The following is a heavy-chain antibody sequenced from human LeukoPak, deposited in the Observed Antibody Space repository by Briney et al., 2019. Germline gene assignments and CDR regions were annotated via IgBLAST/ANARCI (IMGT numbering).Heavy chain of an antibody. V-gene: IGHV3-20*04. CDR3: ARAPITGPFYFDY. CDR2: INWSGGST. D-gene: IGHD1-14*01. Sequence: GGSLRLSCTAFGFAFDEHGMSWVRQVPGKGLEWVAGINWSGGSTGYADPLRGRFTISRDNAKNSLYLQMDSLRAEDTALYYCARAPITGPFYFDYWGQGTLVTVSS. CDR1: GFAFDEHG. J-gene: IGHJ4*02.